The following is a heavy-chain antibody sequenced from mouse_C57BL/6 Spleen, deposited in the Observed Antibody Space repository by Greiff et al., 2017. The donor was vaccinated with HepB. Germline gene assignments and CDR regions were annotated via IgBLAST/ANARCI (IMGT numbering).Heavy chain of an antibody. Sequence: EVMLVESGGGLVQPKGSVKLSCAASGFSFNTYAMNWVRQAPGKGLEWVARIRSKSNNYATYYADSVKDRFTISRDNSESMLYLQMNNLKTEDTAMYYCVRQLGAMDYWGQGTSVTVSS. V-gene: IGHV10-1*01. CDR2: IRSKSNNYAT. D-gene: IGHD4-1*01. CDR1: GFSFNTYA. J-gene: IGHJ4*01. CDR3: VRQLGAMDY.